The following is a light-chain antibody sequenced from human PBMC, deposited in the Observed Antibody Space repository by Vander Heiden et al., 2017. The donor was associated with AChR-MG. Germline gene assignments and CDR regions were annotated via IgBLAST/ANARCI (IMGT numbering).Light chain of an antibody. CDR3: QQYNNWPLT. J-gene: IGKJ4*01. V-gene: IGKV3D-15*01. CDR2: GAS. CDR1: QSVSSN. Sequence: EIVMTQSPATLPVSPGERATLSCRASQSVSSNLAWYQQNPGQAPRLLIYGASTRATGIPARFSGSGSGTGFTLTISSLQSEDFAVYYCQQYNNWPLTFGGGTKVEIK.